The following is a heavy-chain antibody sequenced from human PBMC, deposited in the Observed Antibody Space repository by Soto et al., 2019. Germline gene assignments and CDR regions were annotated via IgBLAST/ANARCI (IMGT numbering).Heavy chain of an antibody. D-gene: IGHD2-21*02. CDR3: ARDLWGYCGTDCYPLDV. V-gene: IGHV4-59*01. Sequence: SETLSLTCTVSGGSISREYWSWIRQPPGKGLEWIGYLYNAGSTIYNPSLKSRVTISVDMSQNQFSLNLNYVTAADTAVYYCARDLWGYCGTDCYPLDVWGQGTTVTVSS. CDR1: GGSISREY. CDR2: LYNAGST. J-gene: IGHJ6*02.